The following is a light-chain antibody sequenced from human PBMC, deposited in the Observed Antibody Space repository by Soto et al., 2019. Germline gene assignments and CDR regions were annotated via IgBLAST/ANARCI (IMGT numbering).Light chain of an antibody. CDR1: QSVSSSY. CDR2: GAS. Sequence: EIVLTQSPGTLSLSPGERATLSCRASQSVSSSYLAWYQQKPGQAPRLLIYGASSRATGIPDRFSGSGSGTDFTLTISRLEPEDFAVYYCQQYASSPRTTFGQGTQVDIK. J-gene: IGKJ1*01. CDR3: QQYASSPRTT. V-gene: IGKV3-20*01.